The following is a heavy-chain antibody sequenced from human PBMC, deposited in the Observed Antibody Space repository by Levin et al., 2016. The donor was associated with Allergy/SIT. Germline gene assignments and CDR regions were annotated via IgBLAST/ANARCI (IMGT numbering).Heavy chain of an antibody. V-gene: IGHV2-70*01. CDR3: ARINGTMVRGVIRSPFDY. Sequence: SGPTLVKPTQTLTLTCTFSGFSLSTSGMCVSWIRQPPGKALEWLALIDWDDDKYYSTSLKTRLTISKDTSKNQVVLTMTNMDPVDTATYYCARINGTMVRGVIRSPFDYWGQGTLVTVSS. J-gene: IGHJ4*02. CDR1: GFSLSTSGMC. D-gene: IGHD3-10*01. CDR2: IDWDDDK.